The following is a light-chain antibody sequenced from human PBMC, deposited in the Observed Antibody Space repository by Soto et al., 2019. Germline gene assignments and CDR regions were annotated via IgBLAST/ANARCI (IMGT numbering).Light chain of an antibody. CDR3: TSYSNINTHVI. CDR1: SSDVGGYNY. CDR2: DVT. V-gene: IGLV2-14*03. Sequence: QSALTQPASVSGSPGQSITISCTGSSSDVGGYNYVSWYQQHPGKAPKLMIYDVTYRPSGVSDRFSGSKSGNTASLTISGLQTEDEADYYCTSYSNINTHVIFGGGTQLTVL. J-gene: IGLJ2*01.